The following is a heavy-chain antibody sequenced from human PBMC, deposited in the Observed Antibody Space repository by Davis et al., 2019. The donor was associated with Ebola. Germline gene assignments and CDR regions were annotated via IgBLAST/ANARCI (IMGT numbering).Heavy chain of an antibody. D-gene: IGHD3-3*01. CDR1: GGSISSGGYS. V-gene: IGHV4-30-2*01. Sequence: PSETLSLTCAVSGGSISSGGYSWSWIRQPPGKGLEWIGYIYHSGSTYYNPSLKSRVTMSVDTSKNQFSLKLSSVTAADTAVYYCAYDFWSGYLNWGQGTLVTVSS. CDR2: IYHSGST. J-gene: IGHJ4*02. CDR3: AYDFWSGYLN.